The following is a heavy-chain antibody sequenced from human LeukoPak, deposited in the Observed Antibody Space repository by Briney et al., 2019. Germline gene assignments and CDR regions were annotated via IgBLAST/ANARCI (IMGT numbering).Heavy chain of an antibody. D-gene: IGHD2-15*01. J-gene: IGHJ4*02. CDR1: GFTFNDYA. Sequence: GGTLRLSCAVSGFTFNDYAMNWIRQAPGKGLEWVSFISRDGGSTYYPDSVKGRFTIYRDNSRNSLYLQMNSLRLGDTALYYCATDCSGNRCYSLWGQGTLVSVSS. CDR2: ISRDGGST. V-gene: IGHV3-43*02. CDR3: ATDCSGNRCYSL.